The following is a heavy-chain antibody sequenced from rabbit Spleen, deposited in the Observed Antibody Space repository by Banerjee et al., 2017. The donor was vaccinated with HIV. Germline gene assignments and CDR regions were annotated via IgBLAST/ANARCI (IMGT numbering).Heavy chain of an antibody. CDR3: ARDSGSSFSSYGMDL. D-gene: IGHD8-1*01. CDR2: IDPIFGST. CDR1: GFDFSSYG. V-gene: IGHV1S7*01. J-gene: IGHJ6*01. Sequence: HLKESGGGLVQPGGSLKLSCKASGFDFSSYGVSWVRQAPGKGLEWIGYIDPIFGSTYYASWVNGRFTVSRHNAQNTLYLQLNSLTGADTATYFCARDSGSSFSSYGMDLWGPGTLVTVS.